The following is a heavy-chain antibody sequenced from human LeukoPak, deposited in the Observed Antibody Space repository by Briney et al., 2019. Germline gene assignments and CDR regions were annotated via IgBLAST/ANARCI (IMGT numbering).Heavy chain of an antibody. Sequence: SETLSLTCTVSGGSISSSSYYWGWIRQPPGKGLEWIGSIYYSGSTYYNPSLKSRVTISVDTSKNQFSLKLSSVTAADTAVYYCARRPYDFWSGIYYYHGMDVWGQGTTVTVSS. V-gene: IGHV4-39*01. CDR3: ARRPYDFWSGIYYYHGMDV. D-gene: IGHD3-3*01. CDR1: GGSISSSSYY. CDR2: IYYSGST. J-gene: IGHJ6*02.